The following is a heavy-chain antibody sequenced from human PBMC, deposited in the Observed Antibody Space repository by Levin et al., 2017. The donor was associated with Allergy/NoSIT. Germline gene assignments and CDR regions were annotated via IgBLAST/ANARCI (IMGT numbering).Heavy chain of an antibody. CDR1: GFTFNSYA. Sequence: GGSLRLSCAASGFTFNSYAMSWVRQAPGKGLEWVSSINGGGGSTYYTDSVKGRFTISRDNSKNTLYLQMNSLRAEDTAIYYCARTVVFEYWGQGTLVTVSS. D-gene: IGHD4-23*01. CDR3: ARTVVFEY. V-gene: IGHV3-23*01. CDR2: INGGGGST. J-gene: IGHJ4*02.